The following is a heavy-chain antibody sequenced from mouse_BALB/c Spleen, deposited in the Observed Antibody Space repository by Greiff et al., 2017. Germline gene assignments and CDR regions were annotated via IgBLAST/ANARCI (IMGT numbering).Heavy chain of an antibody. CDR1: GFSLTGYG. CDR3: ARGSTVVADYYAMDY. CDR2: IWGDGST. D-gene: IGHD1-1*01. J-gene: IGHJ4*01. Sequence: QVQLQQSGPGLVAPSQSLSITCTVSGFSLTGYGVNWVRQPPGKGLEWLGMIWGDGSTDYNSALKSRLSISKDNSKSQVFLKMNSLQTDDTARYYCARGSTVVADYYAMDYWGQGTSVTVSS. V-gene: IGHV2-6-7*01.